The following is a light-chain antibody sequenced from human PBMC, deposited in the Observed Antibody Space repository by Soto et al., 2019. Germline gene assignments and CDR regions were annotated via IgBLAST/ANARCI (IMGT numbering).Light chain of an antibody. Sequence: EIVLTQSPGTLSLSPWERSTLSCRSSQSVRNSIYLAWYQQKPGQAPRLLIYGASSRATGIPDRFSGSGSGTDFTLTISRLEPEHFAVYYCQLYGSSPPITFGQGTRLEIK. V-gene: IGKV3-20*01. CDR1: QSVRNSIY. CDR2: GAS. CDR3: QLYGSSPPIT. J-gene: IGKJ5*01.